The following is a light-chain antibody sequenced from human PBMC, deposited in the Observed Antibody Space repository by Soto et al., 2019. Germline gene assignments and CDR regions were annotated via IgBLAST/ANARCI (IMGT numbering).Light chain of an antibody. CDR1: QNVSSN. Sequence: EIVMTQSPATLSVSPGEKATLSCRASQNVSSNLAWYQQKPGQAPRLLIYGASTGATGIPARFSGRGSGTEFTLTISSLQSEDFAIYYCQHYNNWPLTFGGGTKVDIK. CDR3: QHYNNWPLT. J-gene: IGKJ4*02. V-gene: IGKV3-15*01. CDR2: GAS.